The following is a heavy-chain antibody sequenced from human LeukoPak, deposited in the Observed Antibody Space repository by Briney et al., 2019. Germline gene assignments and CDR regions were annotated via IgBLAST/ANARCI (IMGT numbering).Heavy chain of an antibody. D-gene: IGHD5-12*01. Sequence: PSETLSLTCTVSGGSISSSSYYWGWIRQPPGKGLEWIGYIYYSGSTYYNPSLKSRVTISVDTSKNQFSLKLSSVTAADTAVYYCARGSGGLHNWFDPWGQGTLVTVSS. CDR3: ARGSGGLHNWFDP. J-gene: IGHJ5*02. V-gene: IGHV4-61*05. CDR1: GGSISSSSYY. CDR2: IYYSGST.